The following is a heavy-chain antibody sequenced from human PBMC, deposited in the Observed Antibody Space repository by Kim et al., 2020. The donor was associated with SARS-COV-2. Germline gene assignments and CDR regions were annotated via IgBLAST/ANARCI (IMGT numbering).Heavy chain of an antibody. CDR3: ARDRRYGMDV. V-gene: IGHV4-31*03. J-gene: IGHJ6*02. Sequence: SETLSLTCTVSGGSISSGGYYWSWIRQHPGKGLEWIGYIYYSGSTYYNPSLKSRVTIPVDTSKNQFSLKLSSVTAADTAVYYCARDRRYGMDVWGQGTTVTVSS. CDR2: IYYSGST. CDR1: GGSISSGGYY.